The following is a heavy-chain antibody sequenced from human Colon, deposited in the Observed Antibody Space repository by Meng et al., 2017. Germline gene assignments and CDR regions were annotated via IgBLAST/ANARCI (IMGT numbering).Heavy chain of an antibody. J-gene: IGHJ1*01. V-gene: IGHV1-69*02. CDR2: IIPIIGLG. CDR3: VTGRDVYGYFQH. D-gene: IGHD2/OR15-2a*01. CDR1: GGTFNSLT. Sequence: QVKLVQSGTEEKKPGSSVKVSCKTSGGTFNSLTLSWVRQAPGQGLQWMGRIIPIIGLGNYAQEFQGRVTITADESTSTAYMVVTSLKFEDTAVYYCVTGRDVYGYFQHWGQGTLVTVSS.